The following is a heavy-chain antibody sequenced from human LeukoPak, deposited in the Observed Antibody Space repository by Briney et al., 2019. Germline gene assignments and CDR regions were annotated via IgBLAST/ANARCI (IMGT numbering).Heavy chain of an antibody. D-gene: IGHD6-6*01. J-gene: IGHJ4*02. CDR3: AKAPGPHSSSPYFDY. CDR1: GFTFDDYA. CDR2: ISWNSGSI. V-gene: IGHV3-9*01. Sequence: PGKSLRLSCAASGFTFDDYAMHWVRQAPGKGLEWVSGISWNSGSIGYADSVKGRFTISRDNAKNSLYLQMNSLRAEDTALYYCAKAPGPHSSSPYFDYWGQGTLVTVSS.